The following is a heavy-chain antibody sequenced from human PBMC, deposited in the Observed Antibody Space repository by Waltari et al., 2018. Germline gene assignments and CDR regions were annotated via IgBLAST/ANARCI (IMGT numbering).Heavy chain of an antibody. CDR3: ARAPIAAAGTDSNAFDI. CDR1: GYTFTDYY. J-gene: IGHJ3*02. CDR2: VDPEDGET. V-gene: IGHV1-69-2*01. D-gene: IGHD6-13*01. Sequence: EVQLVQSGAEVKKPGATVKISCKVSGYTFTDYYMPWVQQAPGKGLEWMGLVDPEDGETIYAEKFQGRVTMTRNTSISTAYMELSSLRSEDTAVYYCARAPIAAAGTDSNAFDIWGQGTMVTVSS.